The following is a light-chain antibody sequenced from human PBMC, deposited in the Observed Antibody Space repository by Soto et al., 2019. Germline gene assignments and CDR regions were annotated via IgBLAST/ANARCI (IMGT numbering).Light chain of an antibody. V-gene: IGLV1-40*01. CDR1: SSNIGARYD. CDR2: GNN. Sequence: QPVLTQPPSVSGAPGQRVTISCTGSSSNIGARYDVHWYQQLPGTAPQLLIYGNNNRPSGVPDRFSGSRSGTSASLAITGLQADDEADYYCQAYDSSLRYVVFGGGTKLTVL. J-gene: IGLJ2*01. CDR3: QAYDSSLRYVV.